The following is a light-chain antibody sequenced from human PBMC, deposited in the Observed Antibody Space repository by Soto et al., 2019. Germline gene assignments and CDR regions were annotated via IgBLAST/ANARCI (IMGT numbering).Light chain of an antibody. V-gene: IGLV2-11*01. CDR1: SSDVGGYNY. J-gene: IGLJ1*01. CDR2: DVS. Sequence: QSALTQPLSVSGSPGQSVTISCTGTSSDVGGYNYVSWYQQHPGKAPTLMIYDVSKRPSGVPDRFSGSKSGNTASLTISGLQAEDEADYYCCSYAGSYTFYVFGTGTKVTVL. CDR3: CSYAGSYTFYV.